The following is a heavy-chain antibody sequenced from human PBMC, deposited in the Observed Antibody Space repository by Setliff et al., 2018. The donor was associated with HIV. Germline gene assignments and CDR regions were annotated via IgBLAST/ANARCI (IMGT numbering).Heavy chain of an antibody. D-gene: IGHD5-18*01. CDR1: GGSISSYY. CDR3: ASGEYSYGYRFDY. Sequence: SETLSLTCTVYGGSISSYYWSWIRQPPGKGLEWIGYIYYSGSTNYNPSLKSRVTISVDTSKNHFSLKLSSVTAADTAVYYCASGEYSYGYRFDYWGQGTLVTVSS. CDR2: IYYSGST. J-gene: IGHJ4*02. V-gene: IGHV4-59*01.